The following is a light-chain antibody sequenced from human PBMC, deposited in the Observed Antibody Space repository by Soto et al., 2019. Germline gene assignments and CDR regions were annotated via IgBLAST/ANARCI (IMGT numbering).Light chain of an antibody. CDR3: QQSYSIPHT. CDR2: TAS. Sequence: DIQMTQSPSSLSASVGDRVTITCRASQSITNYLNWYQQKPGEVPKLLIYTASSLQSGVPSRFSGSGSGTDFTLTISSLQPEDFATYYCQQSYSIPHTLGQGTKLEIK. CDR1: QSITNY. J-gene: IGKJ2*01. V-gene: IGKV1-39*01.